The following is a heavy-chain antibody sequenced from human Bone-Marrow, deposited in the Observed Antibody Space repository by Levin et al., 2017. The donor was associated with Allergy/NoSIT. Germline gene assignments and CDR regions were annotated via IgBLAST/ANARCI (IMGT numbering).Heavy chain of an antibody. CDR1: GFTFPSYS. CDR3: ARDPQDYDYIWVAYYYGLDA. V-gene: IGHV3-30*04. CDR2: ISFDGNNR. D-gene: IGHD3-16*01. J-gene: IGHJ6*02. Sequence: LSLPCAASGFTFPSYSLHWVRQAPGKGLEWVAVISFDGNNRYYRDSVKGRFTISRDNSKNTVYLQMKSLREDDTALYYCARDPQDYDYIWVAYYYGLDAWGQGTTVSVSS.